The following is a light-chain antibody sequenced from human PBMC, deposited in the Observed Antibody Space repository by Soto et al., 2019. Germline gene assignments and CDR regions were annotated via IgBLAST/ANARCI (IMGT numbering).Light chain of an antibody. CDR3: QHYYRSPFT. CDR1: QGISSY. Sequence: IRMTPAACSVWKSTGDRLSPTRRASQGISSYLAWYQQKPGKAPKLLIYAASTVPSGVPARFSGSVSGTDFTLTISCRQSEDLATYYCQHYYRSPFTLGQGTKVETK. J-gene: IGKJ4*01. CDR2: AAS. V-gene: IGKV1-8*01.